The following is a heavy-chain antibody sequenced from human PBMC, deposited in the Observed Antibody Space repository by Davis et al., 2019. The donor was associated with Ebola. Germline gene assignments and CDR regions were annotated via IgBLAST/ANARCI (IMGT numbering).Heavy chain of an antibody. CDR3: ARESPGGCTNGVCYYYYYYGMDV. V-gene: IGHV1-69*04. Sequence: SVKVSCKASGGTFSSYAISWVRQAPGQGLEWMGRIIPILGIANYAQKLQGRVTMTTDTSTSTAYMELRSLRSDDTAVYYCARESPGGCTNGVCYYYYYYGMDVWGQGTTVTVSS. J-gene: IGHJ6*02. D-gene: IGHD2-8*01. CDR2: IIPILGIA. CDR1: GGTFSSYA.